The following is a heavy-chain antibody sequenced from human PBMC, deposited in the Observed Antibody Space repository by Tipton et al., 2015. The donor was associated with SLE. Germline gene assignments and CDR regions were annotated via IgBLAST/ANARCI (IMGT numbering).Heavy chain of an antibody. Sequence: TLSLTCTVSGDSISSYYWSWIRQSPGKGLEWIGYIYYDGTTNYNPSLKSRLTISVDTSKSQLSLKLTSVTAADTAVYYCASRGGGGDYYYYGLDVWGQGTTLTVSS. CDR2: IYYDGTT. J-gene: IGHJ6*02. CDR1: GDSISSYY. V-gene: IGHV4-59*01. CDR3: ASRGGGGDYYYYGLDV. D-gene: IGHD3-16*01.